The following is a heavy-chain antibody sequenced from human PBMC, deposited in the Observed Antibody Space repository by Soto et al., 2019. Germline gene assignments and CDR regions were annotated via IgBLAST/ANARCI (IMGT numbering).Heavy chain of an antibody. J-gene: IGHJ6*03. CDR2: INHSGST. CDR3: ARGDSSYGYYYYYTDV. V-gene: IGHV4-34*01. D-gene: IGHD2-21*01. CDR1: GGSFSGYY. Sequence: SETLSLTCAVYGGSFSGYYWSWIRQPPGKGLEWIGEINHSGSTNYNPSLKSRVTISVDTSKNQFSLKLSSVTAADTAVYYCARGDSSYGYYYYYTDVWGKGTTVTVSS.